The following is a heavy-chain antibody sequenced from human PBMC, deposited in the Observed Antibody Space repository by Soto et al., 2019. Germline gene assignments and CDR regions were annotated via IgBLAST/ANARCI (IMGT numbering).Heavy chain of an antibody. J-gene: IGHJ4*02. CDR2: IWYDGSNK. CDR3: ARDSGYGSGWYYFDY. Sequence: QVQLVESGGGVVQPGRSLRLSCAASGFTFSSYGMHWVRQAPGKGLEWVTIIWYDGSNKYYADSVKGRFTISRDNSKNTLYLHRNSLRAEDTAVYYCARDSGYGSGWYYFDYWGQGTLVTVSS. D-gene: IGHD6-19*01. V-gene: IGHV3-33*01. CDR1: GFTFSSYG.